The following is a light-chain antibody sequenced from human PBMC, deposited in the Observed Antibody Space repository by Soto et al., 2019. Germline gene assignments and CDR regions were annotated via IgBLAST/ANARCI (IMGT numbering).Light chain of an antibody. Sequence: IVLTQSPGILSLSPGERATLSCRSSQSVSSSYLAWYQQKPGQAPRLLIYGASSRATGIPDRFSGSGSGTDFTLTISRLEPEDFAVYYCQQYGSSITFGQGTRPEI. J-gene: IGKJ5*01. CDR1: QSVSSSY. V-gene: IGKV3-20*01. CDR3: QQYGSSIT. CDR2: GAS.